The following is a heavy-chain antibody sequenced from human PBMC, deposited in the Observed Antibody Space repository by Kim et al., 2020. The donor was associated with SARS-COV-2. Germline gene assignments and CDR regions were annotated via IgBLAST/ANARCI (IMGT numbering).Heavy chain of an antibody. CDR1: GYSFSDYY. V-gene: IGHV1-2*06. CDR3: SRAGPGNCSGGRCHDEWYFDL. Sequence: ASVKVSCKASGYSFSDYYLHWVRQAPGQGLVWLGRISPAGDPIYAQKFQGSVTVTRDTSITTLYMELTGLTSDDTAVYYCSRAGPGNCSGGRCHDEWYFDLWGRGTLVTVSS. J-gene: IGHJ2*01. CDR2: ISPAGDP. D-gene: IGHD2-15*01.